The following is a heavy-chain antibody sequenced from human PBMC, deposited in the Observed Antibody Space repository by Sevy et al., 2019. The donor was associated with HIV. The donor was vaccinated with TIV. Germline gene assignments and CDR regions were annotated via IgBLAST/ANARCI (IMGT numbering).Heavy chain of an antibody. D-gene: IGHD3-3*01. J-gene: IGHJ4*02. CDR3: ARDGVVTYSQFDY. Sequence: GGSLRLSCAASGFTFSSYGMHWVRQAPGKGLEWVAVIWYDGSNKYYADSVKSRFTISRDNSKNTLYLQMNSLRAEDTAVYYCARDGVVTYSQFDYWGQGTLVTVSS. CDR2: IWYDGSNK. CDR1: GFTFSSYG. V-gene: IGHV3-33*01.